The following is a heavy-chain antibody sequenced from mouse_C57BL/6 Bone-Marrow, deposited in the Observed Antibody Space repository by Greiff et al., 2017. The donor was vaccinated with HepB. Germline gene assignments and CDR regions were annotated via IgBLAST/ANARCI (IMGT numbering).Heavy chain of an antibody. Sequence: VQLQQSGPVLVKPGASVKMSCKASGYTFTDYYMNWVKQSHGKSLEWIGVINPYNGGTSYNQKFKGKATLTVDKSSSTAYMELHSLTSEDSAVYYCARGQLRSWFAYWGQGTLVTVSA. D-gene: IGHD3-2*02. J-gene: IGHJ3*01. CDR1: GYTFTDYY. V-gene: IGHV1-19*01. CDR3: ARGQLRSWFAY. CDR2: INPYNGGT.